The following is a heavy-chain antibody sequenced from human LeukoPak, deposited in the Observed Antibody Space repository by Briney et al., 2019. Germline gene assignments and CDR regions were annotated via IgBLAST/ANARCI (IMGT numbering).Heavy chain of an antibody. V-gene: IGHV4-34*01. CDR2: INHSGST. D-gene: IGHD1-7*01. CDR3: ARQDNWNYVNIDP. Sequence: PSETLSLTCDVYGGSFSGYYWSWIRQPPGKGLEWIGQINHSGSTNYNPSLKSRVTISVDTSSLDTSRNQFSLKLTSVTAADTAVYYCARQDNWNYVNIDPWGQGTLVTVSS. J-gene: IGHJ5*02. CDR1: GGSFSGYY.